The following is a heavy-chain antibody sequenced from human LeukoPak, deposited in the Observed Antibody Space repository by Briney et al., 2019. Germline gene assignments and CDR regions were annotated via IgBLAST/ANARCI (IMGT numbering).Heavy chain of an antibody. CDR2: IYHTGSN. D-gene: IGHD6-13*01. CDR1: SGSVSSYY. CDR3: ARARYTNSWYAVDI. J-gene: IGHJ3*02. V-gene: IGHV4-59*08. Sequence: SETLSLTCLVSSGSVSSYYWTWIRQPPGQGLDWIGYIYHTGSNNYSPSLKSRVTMYVDTSENQLSLKLSSVTAADTAMYYCARARYTNSWYAVDIWGQGTMVTVSS.